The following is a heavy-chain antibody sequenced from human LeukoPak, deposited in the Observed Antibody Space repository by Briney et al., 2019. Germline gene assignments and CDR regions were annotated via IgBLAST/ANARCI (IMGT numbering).Heavy chain of an antibody. J-gene: IGHJ4*02. Sequence: SVKVSCKASGGTFSSYAISWVRQAPGQGLEWMGRIIPIFGTANYAQKFQGRVTITTDESTSTAYMELSSLRSEDTAAYYCARDQYDSSGYYYYWGQGTLVTVSS. CDR1: GGTFSSYA. V-gene: IGHV1-69*05. CDR3: ARDQYDSSGYYYY. D-gene: IGHD3-22*01. CDR2: IIPIFGTA.